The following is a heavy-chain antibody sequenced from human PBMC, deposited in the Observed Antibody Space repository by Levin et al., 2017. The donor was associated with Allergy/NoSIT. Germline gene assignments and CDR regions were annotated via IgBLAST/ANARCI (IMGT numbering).Heavy chain of an antibody. J-gene: IGHJ4*02. D-gene: IGHD6-19*01. V-gene: IGHV4-39*01. CDR3: ASTRSIAVAGTFIDY. CDR1: GGSISSSSYY. CDR2: IYYSGST. Sequence: SQTLSLTCTVSGGSISSSSYYWGWIRQPPGKGLEWIGSIYYSGSTYYNPSLKSRVTISVDTSKNQFSLKLSSVTAADTAVYYCASTRSIAVAGTFIDYWGQGTLVTVSS.